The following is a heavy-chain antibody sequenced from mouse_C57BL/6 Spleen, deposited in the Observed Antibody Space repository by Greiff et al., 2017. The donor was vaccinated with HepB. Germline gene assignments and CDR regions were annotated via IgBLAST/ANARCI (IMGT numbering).Heavy chain of an antibody. CDR1: GFTFSSYT. D-gene: IGHD1-1*01. V-gene: IGHV5-9*01. CDR2: ISGGGGNT. Sequence: EVKLMESGGGLVKPGGSLKLSCAASGFTFSSYTMSWVRQTPEKRLEWVATISGGGGNTYYPDSVKGRFPISRDTAKNTLYLQMSSLRSEDTALYYCARPITTVVATDWYFDVWGTGTTVTVSS. J-gene: IGHJ1*03. CDR3: ARPITTVVATDWYFDV.